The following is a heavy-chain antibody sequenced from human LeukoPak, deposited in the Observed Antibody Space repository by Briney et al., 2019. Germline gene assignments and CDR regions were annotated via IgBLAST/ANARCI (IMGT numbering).Heavy chain of an antibody. V-gene: IGHV1-69*05. D-gene: IGHD3-3*01. J-gene: IGHJ6*03. CDR2: IIPIFGTA. Sequence: SVKVSCKASGGTFSSYAISWVRQAPGQGLEWMGGIIPIFGTANYAQKFQGRVTITTDESTRTACMELSSLRSEDTAVYYCARGGGVYDFWSGYYSPKPYYYYYMDVWGKGTTVTVSS. CDR1: GGTFSSYA. CDR3: ARGGGVYDFWSGYYSPKPYYYYYMDV.